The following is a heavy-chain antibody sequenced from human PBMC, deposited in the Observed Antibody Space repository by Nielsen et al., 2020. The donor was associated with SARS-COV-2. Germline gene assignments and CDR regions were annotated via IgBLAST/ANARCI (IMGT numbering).Heavy chain of an antibody. V-gene: IGHV5-51*01. J-gene: IGHJ5*02. CDR3: ARATYCSSTNCYVGFDP. CDR2: IYPGDSDT. Sequence: GGSLGLSCKGSGYSFTSYWIGWVRQMPGKGLEWMGIIYPGDSDTRYSPSFQGQVTISADKSISTAYLQWSSLKASDTAMYYCARATYCSSTNCYVGFDPWGQGTLVTVSS. CDR1: GYSFTSYW. D-gene: IGHD2-2*01.